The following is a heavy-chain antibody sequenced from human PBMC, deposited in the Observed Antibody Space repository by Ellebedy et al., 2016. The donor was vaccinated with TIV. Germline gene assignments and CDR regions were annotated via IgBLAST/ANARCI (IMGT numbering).Heavy chain of an antibody. CDR2: ISGSGGST. V-gene: IGHV3-23*01. CDR1: GFTFSSYA. J-gene: IGHJ5*02. D-gene: IGHD3-9*01. Sequence: GGSLRLSCAASGFTFSSYAMSWVRQAPGKGLEWVSAISGSGGSTYYADSVKGRFTISRDNSKNTLYLQMNSLRAEDTAVYYCAKHRTYYDIFPGFDPWGQGTLVTVSS. CDR3: AKHRTYYDIFPGFDP.